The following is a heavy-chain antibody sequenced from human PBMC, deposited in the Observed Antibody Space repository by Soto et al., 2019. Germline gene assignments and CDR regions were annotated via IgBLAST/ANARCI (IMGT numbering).Heavy chain of an antibody. CDR1: GGSISSYY. D-gene: IGHD2-21*02. V-gene: IGHV4-59*01. Sequence: QVRLQESGPGLVKPSETLSLTCTVSGGSISSYYWSWIRQPPGKGLEWIGYMYNTGSTIYNPSLRSPVTISVDTSTNQFSRKLNSVTAADTAVYYCARDLWGYCGADCYPLDVWGQGATVPVSS. J-gene: IGHJ6*02. CDR3: ARDLWGYCGADCYPLDV. CDR2: MYNTGST.